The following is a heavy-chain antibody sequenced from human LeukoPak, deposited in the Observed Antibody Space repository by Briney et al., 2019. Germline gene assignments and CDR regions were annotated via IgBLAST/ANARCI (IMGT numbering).Heavy chain of an antibody. CDR2: INPNSGGT. J-gene: IGHJ6*03. V-gene: IGHV1-2*02. CDR1: GYTFTGYY. CDR3: ARDAVPAAINDYYYYYMDV. D-gene: IGHD2-2*02. Sequence: ASVKVSCKASGYTFTGYYMHWVRQAPGQGLEWMGWINPNSGGTNYAQKFQGRVTMTRDTSISTAYMELSRLRSDDTAVYYCARDAVPAAINDYYYYYMDVWGKGTTVTVSS.